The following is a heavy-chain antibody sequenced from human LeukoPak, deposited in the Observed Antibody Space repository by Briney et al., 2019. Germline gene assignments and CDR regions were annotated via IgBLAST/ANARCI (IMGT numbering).Heavy chain of an antibody. Sequence: GGSLRLSSAGSGFTFSSYGMSWVRQAPGKGLEWGGGLSGSGGNTYYVDSVKRRFTISRDNSKNTLYLQMNSLRAEDTAVYYCAKSRYDILTGFQAPDYWGQGTLVTVSS. CDR1: GFTFSSYG. J-gene: IGHJ4*02. CDR3: AKSRYDILTGFQAPDY. CDR2: LSGSGGNT. D-gene: IGHD3-9*01. V-gene: IGHV3-23*01.